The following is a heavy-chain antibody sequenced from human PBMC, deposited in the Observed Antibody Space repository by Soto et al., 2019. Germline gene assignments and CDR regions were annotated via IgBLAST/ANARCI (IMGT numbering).Heavy chain of an antibody. Sequence: EVPLVESGGGLVQPGGSLRLSCVASGFTFSRFWMHWVRQAPGKGLVWVSRIDGDGFSRGYTDSVKGRFTISRDNAKNTLYLQMDSLRVEDTAVYYCARDLITMNREAEAFDIWGQGTMVTVSS. J-gene: IGHJ3*02. CDR2: IDGDGFSR. CDR1: GFTFSRFW. D-gene: IGHD3-10*01. V-gene: IGHV3-74*01. CDR3: ARDLITMNREAEAFDI.